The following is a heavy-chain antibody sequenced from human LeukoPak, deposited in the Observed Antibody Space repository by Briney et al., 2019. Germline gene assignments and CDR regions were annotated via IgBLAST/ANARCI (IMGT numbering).Heavy chain of an antibody. CDR2: INHSGST. CDR3: ARLRPPNPGYSSGWYPYYYYYMDV. J-gene: IGHJ6*03. Sequence: PSETLSLSCAVYGGSFSGYYCSWIRQPPGKGLEWIGEINHSGSTNYNPSLKSRVTISVDTSKNQFSLKLSSVTPADTAVYYCARLRPPNPGYSSGWYPYYYYYMDVWGKGTTVTISS. CDR1: GGSFSGYY. D-gene: IGHD6-19*01. V-gene: IGHV4-34*01.